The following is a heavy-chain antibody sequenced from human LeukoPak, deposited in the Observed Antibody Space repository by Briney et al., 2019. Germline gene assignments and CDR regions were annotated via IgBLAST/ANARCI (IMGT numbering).Heavy chain of an antibody. CDR3: ARGSGSYIHFDY. D-gene: IGHD1-26*01. CDR1: GGSISSYY. Sequence: PSETLSLTCTVSGGSISSYYWSWIRQPPGKGLEWIGYIYYSGSTNYNPSLKSRVTISVDTSKNHFSLKLSSVTAADTAVYYCARGSGSYIHFDYWGQGTLVTVSS. V-gene: IGHV4-59*01. J-gene: IGHJ4*02. CDR2: IYYSGST.